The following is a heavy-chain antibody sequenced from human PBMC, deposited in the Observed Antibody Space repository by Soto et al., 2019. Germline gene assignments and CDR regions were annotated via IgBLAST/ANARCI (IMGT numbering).Heavy chain of an antibody. J-gene: IGHJ1*01. D-gene: IGHD1-1*01. CDR1: GFTLSGYA. Sequence: PGGSLRLSCAASGFTLSGYAMDWVRQAPGKGLEYVSGISSSGVGTYYANSVQGRFTISRDNARNTLYLHMDSLRSEDTALYYCARDASITTSYHPYWGQGTLVTVSS. CDR3: ARDASITTSYHPY. V-gene: IGHV3-64*01. CDR2: ISSSGVGT.